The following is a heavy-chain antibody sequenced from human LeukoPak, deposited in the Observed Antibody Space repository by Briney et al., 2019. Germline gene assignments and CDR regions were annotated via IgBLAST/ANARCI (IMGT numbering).Heavy chain of an antibody. J-gene: IGHJ4*02. V-gene: IGHV3-15*01. CDR2: IKSKTDGGTT. Sequence: NPGGSLRLSCAASGFTFSNAWMSWVRQAPGKGLEWVGRIKSKTDGGTTDYAAPVKGRFTISRDDSKNTLYLQMNSLKIEGTAVYYCTTGMATTRRDFDYWGQGTLVTVSS. CDR1: GFTFSNAW. CDR3: TTGMATTRRDFDY. D-gene: IGHD5-24*01.